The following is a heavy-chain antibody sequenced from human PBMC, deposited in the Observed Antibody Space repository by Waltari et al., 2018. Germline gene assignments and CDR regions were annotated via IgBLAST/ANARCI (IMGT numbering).Heavy chain of an antibody. CDR2: IFYTGST. V-gene: IGHV4-39*07. Sequence: QLQLQESGPGLVKSSETLSLTCSISGGPVRWTSYYWGWVRQSPGKGLEWIGSIFYTGSTFYNWSLTSRVTISVDTSKNQFSLRLTSVTAADTAMYFCVRDVRVESDWYLDMWGRGSSVTVSS. CDR3: VRDVRVESDWYLDM. J-gene: IGHJ2*01. CDR1: GGPVRWTSYY.